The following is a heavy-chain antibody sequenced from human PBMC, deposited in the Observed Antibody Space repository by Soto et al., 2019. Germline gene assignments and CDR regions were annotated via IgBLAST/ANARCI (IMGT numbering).Heavy chain of an antibody. D-gene: IGHD6-19*01. CDR3: AIDWLGHYFDY. V-gene: IGHV3-30*19. J-gene: IGHJ4*02. Sequence: QVHLVESGGDVVQPGKSLRLSCAASGFTFSAFGMHWVRQAPGKGLEWVAGIHVAMIYNYADSVKGRFTISRDNTKNTVHLQMDSLSAEDTAVYFCAIDWLGHYFDYWGQGTLVTVSA. CDR2: IHVAMIY. CDR1: GFTFSAFG.